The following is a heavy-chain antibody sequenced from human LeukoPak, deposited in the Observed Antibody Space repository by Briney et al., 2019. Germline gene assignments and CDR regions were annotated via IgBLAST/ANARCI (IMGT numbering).Heavy chain of an antibody. Sequence: PSETLSLTCAVYGGSFSGYYWSWIRQPPGKGLEWIGEINHSGSTNYNPSLKSRVTISVDTSKSQFSLKLSSVTAADTAVYYCARAGAAAAGTKNFDYWGQGTLVTVSS. J-gene: IGHJ4*02. CDR1: GGSFSGYY. D-gene: IGHD6-13*01. V-gene: IGHV4-34*01. CDR2: INHSGST. CDR3: ARAGAAAAGTKNFDY.